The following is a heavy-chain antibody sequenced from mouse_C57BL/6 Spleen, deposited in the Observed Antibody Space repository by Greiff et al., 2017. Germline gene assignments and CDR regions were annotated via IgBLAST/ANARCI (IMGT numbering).Heavy chain of an antibody. D-gene: IGHD1-1*01. V-gene: IGHV1-80*01. J-gene: IGHJ1*03. CDR1: GYAFSSYW. CDR3: ARIPTVVANWYFDV. Sequence: VQLQQSGAELVKPGASVKISCKASGYAFSSYWMNWVKQRPGKGLEWIGQIYPGDGDTNYNGKFKGKATLTADKSSSTAYMQLSSLPSEDSAVYFCARIPTVVANWYFDVWGTGTTVTVSS. CDR2: IYPGDGDT.